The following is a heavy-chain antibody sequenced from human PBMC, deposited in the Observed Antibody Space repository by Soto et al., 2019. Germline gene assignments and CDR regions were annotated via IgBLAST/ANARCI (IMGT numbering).Heavy chain of an antibody. CDR1: GFTFSSYA. CDR3: ARGDRVGSGSPASYYSSGLDV. CDR2: VSAGGDMT. D-gene: IGHD3-10*01. J-gene: IGHJ6*02. V-gene: IGHV3-23*01. Sequence: DVQLLESGGHLVQPGGSLRLSCAASGFTFSSYAMSWVRQAPGKGLEWVSSVSAGGDMTYYSDSVKGRFTISRDNSNNALFLQMNRLRIEDTALYYWARGDRVGSGSPASYYSSGLDVWGQGATVTVS.